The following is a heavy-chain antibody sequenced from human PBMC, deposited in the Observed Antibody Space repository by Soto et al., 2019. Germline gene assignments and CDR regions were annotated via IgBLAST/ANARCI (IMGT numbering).Heavy chain of an antibody. CDR1: GGTLSRGGYP. Sequence: ASENLSLTCAVSGGTLSRGGYPWSWIRQAPGKGLEWIGYIYYSGSTYYNPSLKSRFTISVDTSKNQFSLKLSSVTAADTAVYYCARELGGQPLNWFDPWGQGTLVTVSS. CDR2: IYYSGST. D-gene: IGHD1-1*01. CDR3: ARELGGQPLNWFDP. V-gene: IGHV4-30-2*05. J-gene: IGHJ5*02.